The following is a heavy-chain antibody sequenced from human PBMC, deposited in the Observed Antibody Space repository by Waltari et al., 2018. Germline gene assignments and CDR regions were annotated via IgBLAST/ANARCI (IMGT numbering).Heavy chain of an antibody. CDR2: IIPILGIA. CDR3: ARVNVGYCSSTSCYALGH. J-gene: IGHJ4*02. CDR1: GGTFSSYT. V-gene: IGHV1-69*02. Sequence: QVQLVQSGAEVKKPGSSVKVSCKASGGTFSSYTISWVRQAPGQGLEWMGRIIPILGIANYAQKVQGRVTITADKSTSTAYMELSSLRSEDTAVYYCARVNVGYCSSTSCYALGHWGQGTLVTVSS. D-gene: IGHD2-2*01.